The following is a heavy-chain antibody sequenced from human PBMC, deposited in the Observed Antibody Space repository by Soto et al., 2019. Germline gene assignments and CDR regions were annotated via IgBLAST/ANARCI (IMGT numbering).Heavy chain of an antibody. CDR2: IDPSDSYT. D-gene: IGHD1-7*01. J-gene: IGHJ4*02. CDR3: AVALYGTGTPSDY. V-gene: IGHV5-10-1*01. CDR1: GYSFTSYW. Sequence: GESLKISCKGSGYSFTSYWISWVRQMPGKGLEWMGRIDPSDSYTNYSPSFQGHVTISADKSISTAYLQWSSLKASDTAMYYCAVALYGTGTPSDYWGQGTLVTVS.